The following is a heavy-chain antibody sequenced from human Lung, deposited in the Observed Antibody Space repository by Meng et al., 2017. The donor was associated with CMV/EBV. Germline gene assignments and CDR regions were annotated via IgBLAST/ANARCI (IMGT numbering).Heavy chain of an antibody. V-gene: IGHV3-30-3*01. Sequence: SCAASGFTFSSYAMHWVRQAPGKGLEWVAVISYDGSNKYYADSVKGRFTISRDNSKNTLYLQMNRLRAEETAVYYCARDWNVVVPAATYYYYGMDVXGQGXTVTVSS. CDR2: ISYDGSNK. CDR3: ARDWNVVVPAATYYYYGMDV. J-gene: IGHJ6*02. D-gene: IGHD2-2*01. CDR1: GFTFSSYA.